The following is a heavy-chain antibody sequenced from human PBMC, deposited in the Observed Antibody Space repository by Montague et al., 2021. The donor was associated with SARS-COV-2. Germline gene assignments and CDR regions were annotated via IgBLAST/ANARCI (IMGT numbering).Heavy chain of an antibody. CDR2: IHHGGST. J-gene: IGHJ6*03. CDR1: GGSFSTYS. V-gene: IGHV4-34*01. Sequence: SETLSLTCAVHGGSFSTYSWNWIRRPPGKGLEWIGEIHHGGSTNYNPSLKSRVTISADTSKNQFSLKLTSVAAADTAVYYCARLGDGVVPSPILGVGHYYSYYDMDVWGKGTTVTVSS. CDR3: ARLGDGVVPSPILGVGHYYSYYDMDV. D-gene: IGHD3-10*01.